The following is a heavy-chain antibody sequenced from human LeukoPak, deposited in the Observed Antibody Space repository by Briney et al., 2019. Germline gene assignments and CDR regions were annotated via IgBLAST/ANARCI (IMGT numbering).Heavy chain of an antibody. Sequence: GGSLRLSCAASGFTINTFTMNWVRQAPGKGLEWVSTIRGAEGGTYYADSVKGRFTISRDNFENTLYLQMNYLREEDTVLYYCAKAFSSGWSPFDYWGQGALVTVSS. CDR1: GFTINTFT. D-gene: IGHD6-19*01. V-gene: IGHV3-23*01. CDR2: IRGAEGGT. J-gene: IGHJ4*02. CDR3: AKAFSSGWSPFDY.